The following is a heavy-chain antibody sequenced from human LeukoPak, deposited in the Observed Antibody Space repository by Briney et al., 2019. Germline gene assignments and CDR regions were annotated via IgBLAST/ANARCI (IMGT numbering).Heavy chain of an antibody. D-gene: IGHD2-2*01. CDR3: AEDHRCSSTSCEYFQH. CDR2: IWYDGSNK. Sequence: GRSLRLSCAASGFTFSSYGMHWVRQAPGKGLEWVAVIWYDGSNKYYADSVKGRFTISRDNSKNTLYLQMNSLRAEDTAVYYCAEDHRCSSTSCEYFQHWGQGTLVTVSS. CDR1: GFTFSSYG. V-gene: IGHV3-33*06. J-gene: IGHJ1*01.